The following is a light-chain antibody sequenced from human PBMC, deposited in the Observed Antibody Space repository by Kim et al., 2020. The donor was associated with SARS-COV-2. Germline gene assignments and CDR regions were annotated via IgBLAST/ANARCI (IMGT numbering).Light chain of an antibody. V-gene: IGLV2-23*02. CDR2: EVS. J-gene: IGLJ1*01. CDR1: SSDVGSYNL. CDR3: CSYAGGSTDV. Sequence: SALTQPAFVSGSTGQSITISCTGTSSDVGSYNLVSWYQQYPGKAPKLIIYEVSKRPSGVSNRFSGSKSGNTASLTISGLQAEDEADYYCCSYAGGSTDVFGSGTKVTIL.